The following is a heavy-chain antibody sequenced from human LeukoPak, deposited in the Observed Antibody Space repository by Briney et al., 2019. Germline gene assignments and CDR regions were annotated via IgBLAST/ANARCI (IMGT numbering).Heavy chain of an antibody. J-gene: IGHJ4*02. CDR1: GFTLDDYV. D-gene: IGHD6-19*01. V-gene: IGHV3-43*02. CDR3: ARDPEDSSGWVFDY. CDR2: ISGDGGST. Sequence: GGSLRLSCAASGFTLDDYVMHWVRQAPGKGLEWVSLISGDGGSTYYADSVKGRFAISRDNSKNSLYLQMNSLRSEDTALNNCARDPEDSSGWVFDYWGQGTLVTVSS.